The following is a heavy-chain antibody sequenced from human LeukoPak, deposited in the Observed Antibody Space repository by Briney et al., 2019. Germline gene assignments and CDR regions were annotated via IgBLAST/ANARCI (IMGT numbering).Heavy chain of an antibody. V-gene: IGHV3-53*01. CDR2: IYSGGST. D-gene: IGHD3-10*01. CDR1: GFTVSSNY. Sequence: PGGSLRLSCAASGFTVSSNYMSWVRQAPGKGLEWVSVIYSGGSTYYADSVKGRFTISRDNSKNTLYLQMNSLRAEDTAVYYCAKGDSTTLLRPYYFDYWGQGTLVTVSS. CDR3: AKGDSTTLLRPYYFDY. J-gene: IGHJ4*02.